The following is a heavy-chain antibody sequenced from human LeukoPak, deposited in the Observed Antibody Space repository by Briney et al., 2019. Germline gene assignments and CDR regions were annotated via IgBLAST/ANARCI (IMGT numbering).Heavy chain of an antibody. V-gene: IGHV3-64*01. CDR3: ARSEQQGFGDYEFDY. CDR1: GFXFSTYA. Sequence: PGGSLRLSCAASGFXFSTYAIHWVRQAPGKGLKYVSAISSDGDSTYYANSVKGRFTISRDNSKNTLYLQMGSLRAEDMAVYYCARSEQQGFGDYEFDYWGQGTLVTVSS. CDR2: ISSDGDST. D-gene: IGHD4-17*01. J-gene: IGHJ4*02.